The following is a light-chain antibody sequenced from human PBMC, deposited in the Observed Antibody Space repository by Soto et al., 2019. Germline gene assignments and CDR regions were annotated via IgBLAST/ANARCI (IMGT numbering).Light chain of an antibody. J-gene: IGLJ2*01. CDR1: TSNIGSNY. CDR2: SND. Sequence: QSVLTQPPSASGTPGQRVTISCSGSTSNIGSNYVNWYQQLPGTAPKLLIYSNDQRPSAVPDRFSGSTSGTSASLAISGLHSEDEADYYCAAWDESLNGCVVFGGGTKLTVL. V-gene: IGLV1-44*01. CDR3: AAWDESLNGCVV.